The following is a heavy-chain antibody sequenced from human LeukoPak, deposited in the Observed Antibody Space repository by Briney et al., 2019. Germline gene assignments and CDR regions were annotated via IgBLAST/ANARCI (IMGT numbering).Heavy chain of an antibody. D-gene: IGHD2-15*01. CDR2: ISSSGDII. J-gene: IGHJ4*02. CDR3: ARVGRDSQDLDH. V-gene: IGHV3-48*03. CDR1: GFTFSTYE. Sequence: PGGSLRLSCAASGFTFSTYEMNWVRQAPRKGLEWVSYISSSGDIIYYADSVKGRLTFSRDNAKNSLYLQMNSLRAEDTAVYYCARVGRDSQDLDHWGPGTLVTVCS.